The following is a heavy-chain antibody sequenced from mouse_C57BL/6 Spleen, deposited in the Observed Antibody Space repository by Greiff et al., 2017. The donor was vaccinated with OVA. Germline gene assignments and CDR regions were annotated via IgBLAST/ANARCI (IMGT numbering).Heavy chain of an antibody. V-gene: IGHV1-55*01. CDR3: ARGRVYDGYYLFAY. J-gene: IGHJ3*01. CDR1: GYTFTSYW. CDR2: IYPGSGST. D-gene: IGHD2-3*01. Sequence: VQLQQPGAELVKPGASVKMSCKASGYTFTSYWITWVKQRPGQGLEWIGDIYPGSGSTNYNEKFKSKATLTVDTSSSTAYMQLGSLTSEDSAVYYCARGRVYDGYYLFAYWGQGTLVTVSA.